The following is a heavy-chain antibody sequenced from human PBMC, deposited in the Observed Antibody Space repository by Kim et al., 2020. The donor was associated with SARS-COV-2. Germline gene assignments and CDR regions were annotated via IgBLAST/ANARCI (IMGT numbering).Heavy chain of an antibody. CDR2: FDPEDGET. Sequence: ASVKVSCKVSGYTLTELSMHWVRQAPGKGLEWMGGFDPEDGETIYAQKFQGRVTITEDTSTDTAYMELSSLRSEDTAVYYCATAPLFAGVWFDPWGQGTL. CDR3: ATAPLFAGVWFDP. V-gene: IGHV1-24*01. CDR1: GYTLTELS. D-gene: IGHD3-10*01. J-gene: IGHJ5*02.